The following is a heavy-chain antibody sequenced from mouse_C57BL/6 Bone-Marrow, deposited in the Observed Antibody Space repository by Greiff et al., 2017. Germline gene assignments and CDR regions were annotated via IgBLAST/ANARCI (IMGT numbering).Heavy chain of an antibody. CDR2: IDPSDSYT. CDR3: ARGLFDY. CDR1: GYTFTSYW. V-gene: IGHV1-69*01. Sequence: QVQLQQPGAELVMPGASVKLSCKASGYTFTSYWMHWVKQRPGQGLEWIGEIDPSDSYTNYNQKFKGKSTLTVDKSSSTDYMQLSSLTSEDSAVYCAARGLFDYWGQGTTLTVSS. D-gene: IGHD3-3*01. J-gene: IGHJ2*01.